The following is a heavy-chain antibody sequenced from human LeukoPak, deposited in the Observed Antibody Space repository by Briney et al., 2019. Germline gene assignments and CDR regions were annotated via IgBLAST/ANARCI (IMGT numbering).Heavy chain of an antibody. V-gene: IGHV4-34*01. CDR2: INHSGST. CDR3: ARGGRIWFGAPSWFDP. J-gene: IGHJ5*02. Sequence: SETLSLTCAVYGGSFSGYYWSWIRQPPGKGLEWIGEINHSGSTNYNPSLKSGVTISVDPSKHQFPLMLTSVPAADTGVYCCARGGRIWFGAPSWFDPWGQGTLVTVSS. CDR1: GGSFSGYY. D-gene: IGHD3-10*01.